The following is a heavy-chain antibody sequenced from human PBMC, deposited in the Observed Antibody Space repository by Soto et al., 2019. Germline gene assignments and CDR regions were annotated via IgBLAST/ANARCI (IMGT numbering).Heavy chain of an antibody. D-gene: IGHD3-3*01. CDR2: ISSSGDAT. CDR3: AKNGDFWSWGMDV. CDR1: GFTFSTYA. V-gene: IGHV3-23*01. J-gene: IGHJ6*02. Sequence: GGSLRLSCAASGFTFSTYAMTWVRQAPGKGLEWVSIISSSGDATYYLDSVKGRFTISRDNSRNTLNLQMNSLRAEDTAVYYCAKNGDFWSWGMDVWGQGTTVTVSS.